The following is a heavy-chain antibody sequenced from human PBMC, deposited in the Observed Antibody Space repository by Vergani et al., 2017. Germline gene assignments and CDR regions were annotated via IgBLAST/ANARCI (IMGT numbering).Heavy chain of an antibody. CDR2: FDPEHGEV. J-gene: IGHJ4*02. V-gene: IGHV1-24*01. D-gene: IGHD3-22*01. Sequence: QVQLVQSGSEVRKPGASVNVSCQVSGYSLTELTIHWVRQAPGKGLEWMGGFDPEHGEVTFAHHIQGRVTMTEDRSTDTAYMELSSLRPEDTALYYCAIVXDYYDSSGYYLDYWAREPWSLSPQ. CDR3: AIVXDYYDSSGYYLDY. CDR1: GYSLTELT.